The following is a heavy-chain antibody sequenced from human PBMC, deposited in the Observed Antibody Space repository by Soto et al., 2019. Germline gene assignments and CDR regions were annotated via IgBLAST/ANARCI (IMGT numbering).Heavy chain of an antibody. CDR3: ARDWGPTSDYYYYYGMDV. CDR1: GFTFSSYA. Sequence: QVQLVESGGGVVQPGRSLRLSCAASGFTFSSYAMHWVRQAPGKGLEWVAVISYDGSNKYYADSVKGRFTISRDNSKNTLYLQMNSLRAEDTAVYYCARDWGPTSDYYYYYGMDVWGQGTTVTVSS. V-gene: IGHV3-30-3*01. J-gene: IGHJ6*02. CDR2: ISYDGSNK. D-gene: IGHD3-16*01.